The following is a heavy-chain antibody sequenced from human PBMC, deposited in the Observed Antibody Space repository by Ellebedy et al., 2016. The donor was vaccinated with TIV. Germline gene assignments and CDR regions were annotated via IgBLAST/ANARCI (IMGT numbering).Heavy chain of an antibody. D-gene: IGHD6-19*01. CDR1: GFSFSTYS. CDR3: ARDMDRAVAGTYGTDY. J-gene: IGHJ4*02. Sequence: GESLKISXAASGFSFSTYSMNWVRQAPGKGLEWVSYISTNSGTIYYADSVRGRFTISRDNANNSLYLQMNSLRAEDTAVYYCARDMDRAVAGTYGTDYWGQGTLVTVSS. CDR2: ISTNSGTI. V-gene: IGHV3-48*01.